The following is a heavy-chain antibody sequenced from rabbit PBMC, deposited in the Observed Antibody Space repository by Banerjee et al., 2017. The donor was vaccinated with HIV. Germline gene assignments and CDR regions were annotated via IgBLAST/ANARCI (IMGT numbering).Heavy chain of an antibody. CDR3: ARHYAGYASNYFNL. J-gene: IGHJ4*01. V-gene: IGHV1S40*01. D-gene: IGHD6-1*01. CDR2: IYAGSSGST. CDR1: GFSFSSSYY. Sequence: QSLEESGGDLVKPGASLTLTCTASGFSFSSSYYMCWVRQAPGKGLEWIACIYAGSSGSTYYASWAKGRFTVSKTSSTTVTLQMTSLTAADTATYFCARHYAGYASNYFNLWGPGTLVTVS.